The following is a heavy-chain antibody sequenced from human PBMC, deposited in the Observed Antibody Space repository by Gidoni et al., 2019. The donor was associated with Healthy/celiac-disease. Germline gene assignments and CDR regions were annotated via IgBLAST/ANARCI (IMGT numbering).Heavy chain of an antibody. D-gene: IGHD2-2*02. CDR1: GFTFSSYS. Sequence: EVQLVESGGGLVQPGGSLRLPCAAPGFTFSSYSMNWVRQAPGKGLEWLSYICSSDGTIYYADSVKGRFTISRDNAKNSLYLQMNSLRAEDTAVYYCARGKPIPRATYYFDYWGQGTLVTVSS. CDR2: ICSSDGTI. J-gene: IGHJ4*02. CDR3: ARGKPIPRATYYFDY. V-gene: IGHV3-48*01.